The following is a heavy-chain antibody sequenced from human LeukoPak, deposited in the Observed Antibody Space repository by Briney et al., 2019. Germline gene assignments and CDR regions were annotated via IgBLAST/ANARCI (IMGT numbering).Heavy chain of an antibody. CDR2: IKQDGSEK. Sequence: GGSLRLSCAASGFTFSSYWMSWVRQAPGKGLEWVANIKQDGSEKYYVDSVKGRFTISRDNAKNSLYLQMNSLRAEDTAVYYCARDPAYYDSSGYPYYFDYWGRGTLVTVSS. J-gene: IGHJ4*02. V-gene: IGHV3-7*01. CDR3: ARDPAYYDSSGYPYYFDY. D-gene: IGHD3-22*01. CDR1: GFTFSSYW.